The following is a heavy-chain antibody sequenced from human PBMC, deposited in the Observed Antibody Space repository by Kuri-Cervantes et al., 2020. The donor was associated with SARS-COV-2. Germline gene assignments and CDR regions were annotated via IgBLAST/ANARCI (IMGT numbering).Heavy chain of an antibody. V-gene: IGHV1-8*03. Sequence: ASVKVSCKASGYTFTSYGISWVRQATGQGLEWMGWMNPNSGNTGYAQKFQGRVTITRNTSISTAYMELSSLRSEDTAVYYCARGSCTNGVCYTILGYWGQGTLVTVSS. CDR3: ARGSCTNGVCYTILGY. D-gene: IGHD2-8*01. CDR2: MNPNSGNT. CDR1: GYTFTSYG. J-gene: IGHJ4*02.